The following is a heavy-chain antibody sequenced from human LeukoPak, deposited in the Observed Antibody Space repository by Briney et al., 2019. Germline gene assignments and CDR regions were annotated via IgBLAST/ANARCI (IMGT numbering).Heavy chain of an antibody. CDR1: GGSFSGYY. Sequence: PSETLSLTCAVYGGSFSGYYWSWIRQPPGKGLEWIGEINHSGSTNYNLSLKRRVTISVDTSKNQFSLKLSAVTAADTAVYYCARGQYYYDSSGYYYYFDYWGQGTLVTVSS. J-gene: IGHJ4*02. CDR2: INHSGST. D-gene: IGHD3-22*01. CDR3: ARGQYYYDSSGYYYYFDY. V-gene: IGHV4-34*01.